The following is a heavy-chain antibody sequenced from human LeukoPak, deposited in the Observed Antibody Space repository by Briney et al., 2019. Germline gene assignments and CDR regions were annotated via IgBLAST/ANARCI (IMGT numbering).Heavy chain of an antibody. CDR1: GGTFISYA. V-gene: IGHV1-69*13. J-gene: IGHJ3*02. Sequence: GASVKVSCKASGGTFISYAISWVRQAPGQGLEWMGGIIPIFGTANYAQKFQGRVTITADESTSTAYMELSSLRSEDTAVYYCARARDGVCYTICLGAFDIWGQGTMVTVSS. CDR2: IIPIFGTA. D-gene: IGHD2-8*01. CDR3: ARARDGVCYTICLGAFDI.